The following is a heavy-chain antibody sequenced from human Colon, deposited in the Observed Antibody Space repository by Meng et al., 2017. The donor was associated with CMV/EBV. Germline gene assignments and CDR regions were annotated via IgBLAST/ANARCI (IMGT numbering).Heavy chain of an antibody. CDR2: INPNSGGT. V-gene: IGHV1-2*02. J-gene: IGHJ5*02. CDR3: ARLGAASGRYWFDP. CDR1: GYTFTGYY. D-gene: IGHD6-13*01. Sequence: ASVKVSCKASGYTFTGYYMHWVRQAPGQGLEWMGWINPNSGGTNYAQKFQGRVTMTRDTSISTAYMELSRLRSDDTAVYYCARLGAASGRYWFDPWGQGTLVTVSS.